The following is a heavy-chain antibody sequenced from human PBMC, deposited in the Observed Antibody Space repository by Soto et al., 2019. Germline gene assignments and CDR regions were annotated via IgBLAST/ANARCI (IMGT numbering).Heavy chain of an antibody. Sequence: LILSCPDSGFTFSRYAMSWVRRAPGKGMEWVSAISGSGGSTYYADSVKGRFTISRDNSKNTLYLQMNSLRAEDTAVYYCAKVRYWVAALGTPSNYGMDVWGQGTTVTVSS. CDR3: AKVRYWVAALGTPSNYGMDV. V-gene: IGHV3-23*01. CDR1: GFTFSRYA. J-gene: IGHJ6*02. D-gene: IGHD6-6*01. CDR2: ISGSGGST.